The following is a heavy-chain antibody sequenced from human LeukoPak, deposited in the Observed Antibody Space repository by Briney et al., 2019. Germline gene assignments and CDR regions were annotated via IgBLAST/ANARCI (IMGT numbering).Heavy chain of an antibody. CDR1: GFIVSNTY. J-gene: IGHJ4*01. CDR3: ASLARDY. Sequence: GGSLRLSXAASGFIVSNTYMTWVRQAPGKGLEWVSVIHNDGSTYYADSVKGRFTVSRDNSKNMLFLRMNSLRVEDTAVYFCASLARDYWGQGTLVSVSS. D-gene: IGHD3-3*02. CDR2: IHNDGST. V-gene: IGHV3-53*01.